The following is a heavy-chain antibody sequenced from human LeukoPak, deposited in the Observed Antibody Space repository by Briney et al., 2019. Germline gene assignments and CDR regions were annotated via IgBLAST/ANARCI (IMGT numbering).Heavy chain of an antibody. Sequence: SETLSLTCTVSGGSISSYFWSWIRQPPGKGLEWIGYIYYGGSTTYNPSLKSRVTISVDTSKNQFSLKLSSVTAADTAVYYCARSYYDSSGYYYSYYGMDVWGQGTTVTVSS. CDR3: ARSYYDSSGYYYSYYGMDV. J-gene: IGHJ6*02. D-gene: IGHD3-22*01. CDR2: IYYGGST. CDR1: GGSISSYF. V-gene: IGHV4-59*01.